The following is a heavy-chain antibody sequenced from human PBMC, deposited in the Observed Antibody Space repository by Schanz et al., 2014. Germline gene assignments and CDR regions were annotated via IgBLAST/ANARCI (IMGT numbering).Heavy chain of an antibody. V-gene: IGHV3-23*01. J-gene: IGHJ4*02. CDR3: AKGFREFDY. D-gene: IGHD1-26*01. CDR1: GFTFRNYA. CDR2: ISGSGGST. Sequence: VQLLESGGGLVQPGGSLKLSCSASGFTFRNYALSWVRQAPGKGLAWVSAISGSGGSTYYADSVKGRFTISRDNSKNTLYLQMNSLRAEDTAVYYCAKGFREFDYWGQGTLVTVSS.